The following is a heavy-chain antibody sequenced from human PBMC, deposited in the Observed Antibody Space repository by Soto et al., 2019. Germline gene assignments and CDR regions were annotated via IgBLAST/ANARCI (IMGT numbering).Heavy chain of an antibody. CDR3: VRDPQRNDY. CDR2: ISASNGNR. V-gene: IGHV1-18*04. D-gene: IGHD2-2*01. J-gene: IGHJ4*02. CDR1: GYDFSSYG. Sequence: QFQLVQSGAEVKKPGASVQVSCKASGYDFSSYGISWVRQAPGQGLEWMGWISASNGNRDYAQQFQGRVTMTSDTSRTTAYMELRSLRSDDTAVYYCVRDPQRNDYWGQGTLVNVSS.